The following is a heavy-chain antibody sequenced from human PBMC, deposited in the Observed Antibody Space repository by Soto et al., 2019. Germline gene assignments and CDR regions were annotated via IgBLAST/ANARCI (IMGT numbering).Heavy chain of an antibody. Sequence: GGSMRIACAASRFTFISTEMNWVRQATGKGLEWISYISSSGSTKYYADSVKGRFTISRDNAKNSLFLQMNSLTVEDRAVYYCARGYTGGWSRGGYFDYWGQGALVTVSS. V-gene: IGHV3-48*03. CDR2: ISSSGSTK. CDR1: RFTFISTE. J-gene: IGHJ4*02. CDR3: ARGYTGGWSRGGYFDY. D-gene: IGHD6-19*01.